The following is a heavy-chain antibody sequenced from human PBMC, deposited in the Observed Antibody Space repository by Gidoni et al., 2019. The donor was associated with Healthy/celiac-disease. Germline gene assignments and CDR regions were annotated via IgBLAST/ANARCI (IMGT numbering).Heavy chain of an antibody. CDR3: ARAEWDIVVVPAAISYYYYYGMDV. CDR2: IKQDGSEK. D-gene: IGHD2-2*02. CDR1: GVPFSSFW. Sequence: EVQLVESGGGLVQPGGSLRLLCAASGVPFSSFWICCVRLAPGKGLEGVANIKQDGSEKYYVDSVKGRFTISRDNAKNSLYLQMNSLRAEDTAVYYCARAEWDIVVVPAAISYYYYYGMDVWGQGTTVTVSS. V-gene: IGHV3-7*01. J-gene: IGHJ6*02.